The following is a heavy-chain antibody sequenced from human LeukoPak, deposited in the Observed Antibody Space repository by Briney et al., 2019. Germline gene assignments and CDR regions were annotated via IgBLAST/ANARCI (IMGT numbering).Heavy chain of an antibody. Sequence: HPGGSLRLSCAASGFTFDDYAMHWVRQAPGKGLEWVSGISWNSGSIGYADSVKGRFTISRDNAKNSLYLQMNSLRAEDMALYYCAKDLRPQYYYDSSGYSDAFDIWGQGTMVTVSS. V-gene: IGHV3-9*03. CDR2: ISWNSGSI. CDR1: GFTFDDYA. D-gene: IGHD3-22*01. CDR3: AKDLRPQYYYDSSGYSDAFDI. J-gene: IGHJ3*02.